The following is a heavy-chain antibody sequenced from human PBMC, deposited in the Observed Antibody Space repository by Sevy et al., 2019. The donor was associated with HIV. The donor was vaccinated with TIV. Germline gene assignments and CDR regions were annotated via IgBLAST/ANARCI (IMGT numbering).Heavy chain of an antibody. CDR2: INSDGSST. J-gene: IGHJ4*02. CDR1: GFTFSSYW. V-gene: IGHV3-74*01. D-gene: IGHD3-22*01. CDR3: ARGHSSGYYYY. Sequence: GGSLRLSCAASGFTFSSYWMHWVRQAPGKWLVWVSRINSDGSSTSYADSVKGRFTISRDNAKNTLFLQMNSLRAEDTAVYYCARGHSSGYYYYWGQGTLVTVSS.